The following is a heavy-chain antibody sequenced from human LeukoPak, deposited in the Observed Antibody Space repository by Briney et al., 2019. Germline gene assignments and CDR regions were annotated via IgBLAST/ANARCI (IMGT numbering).Heavy chain of an antibody. CDR1: GFTFSSYW. Sequence: GGSLRLSCAASGFTFSSYWMSWVRQAPGKGLEWVANIKQDGSEKYYVDSVKGRFTISRDNAKNSLYLQMNSLRAEDTAVYYCARGIVLTSESFRYYYYYMDVWGKGTTVTVSS. J-gene: IGHJ6*03. CDR3: ARGIVLTSESFRYYYYYMDV. CDR2: IKQDGSEK. V-gene: IGHV3-7*01. D-gene: IGHD2/OR15-2a*01.